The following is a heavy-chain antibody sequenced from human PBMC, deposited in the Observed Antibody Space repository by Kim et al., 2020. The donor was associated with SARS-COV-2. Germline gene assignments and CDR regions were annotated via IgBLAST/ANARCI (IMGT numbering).Heavy chain of an antibody. CDR2: IYNSEST. V-gene: IGHV4-61*01. CDR3: AREIKVAFVPDY. Sequence: SETLSLTCTVSGGSVSSDTDYWSWIRQPPGKGLEWIGYIYNSESTKYNPSLKSRVTISVDTSKNQFSLKLRSVSAADTAVYYCAREIKVAFVPDYWGQGTLVTVSS. D-gene: IGHD2-8*01. CDR1: GGSVSSDTDY. J-gene: IGHJ4*02.